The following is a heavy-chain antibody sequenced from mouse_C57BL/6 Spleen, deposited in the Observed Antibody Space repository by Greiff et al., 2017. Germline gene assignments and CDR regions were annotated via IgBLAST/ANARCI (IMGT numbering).Heavy chain of an antibody. CDR2: INPSTGGT. J-gene: IGHJ1*03. Sequence: VQLQQSGPELVKPGASVKISCKASGYSFTGYYVNWVKQSPEKSLEWIGEINPSTGGTTYNQKFKAKATLTVDKSSSTAYMQLKSLTSEDSAVYYCASGAYYSNWYFDVWGTGTTVTVSS. D-gene: IGHD2-12*01. CDR3: ASGAYYSNWYFDV. CDR1: GYSFTGYY. V-gene: IGHV1-42*01.